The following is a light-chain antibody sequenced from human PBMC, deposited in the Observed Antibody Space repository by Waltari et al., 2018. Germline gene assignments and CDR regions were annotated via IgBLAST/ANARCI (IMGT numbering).Light chain of an antibody. Sequence: QSALAQPASVSGSPGQSITISCTGTSSDVGGYNSVSWYQQHPGRAPKLMIYDVSDRPSGVSVRFSGSKSGNTASLTISGLQAEDEADYYCSSYTTTSTRVFGTGTKVTVL. V-gene: IGLV2-14*03. CDR3: SSYTTTSTRV. CDR2: DVS. CDR1: SSDVGGYNS. J-gene: IGLJ1*01.